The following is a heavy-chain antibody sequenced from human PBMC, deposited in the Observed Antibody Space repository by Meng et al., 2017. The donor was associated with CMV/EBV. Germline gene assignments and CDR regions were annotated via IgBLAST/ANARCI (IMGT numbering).Heavy chain of an antibody. J-gene: IGHJ6*02. V-gene: IGHV1-18*01. Sequence: ASVKVSCKASGYTFIDYGISWVRQAPGQGLEWMGWISAYNGNTNYAQKFQGRVTMTTDTSTSTAYMELRSLRSGDTAVYYCARTRRYCSSTSCPGAYGMDVWGQGTTVTVSS. CDR3: ARTRRYCSSTSCPGAYGMDV. D-gene: IGHD2-2*01. CDR1: GYTFIDYG. CDR2: ISAYNGNT.